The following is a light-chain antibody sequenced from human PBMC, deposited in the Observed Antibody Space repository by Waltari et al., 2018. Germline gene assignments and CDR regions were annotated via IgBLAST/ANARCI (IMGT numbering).Light chain of an antibody. Sequence: QSILTQPTSVSGAPGQRVTISCTGSSSNIGAGHDVHWYQAFPGTAPKLLIYGNTIRPSWVPDRVSGSKSGSSASLAINGLQAEDEADYYCQSFDSNVRGGVVFGGGTKVTVL. CDR2: GNT. V-gene: IGLV1-40*01. CDR1: SSNIGAGHD. CDR3: QSFDSNVRGGVV. J-gene: IGLJ3*02.